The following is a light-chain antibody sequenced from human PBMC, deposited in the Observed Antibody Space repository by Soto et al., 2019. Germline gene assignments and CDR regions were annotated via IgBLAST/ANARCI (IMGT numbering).Light chain of an antibody. J-gene: IGKJ4*01. V-gene: IGKV1-39*01. CDR2: AAS. Sequence: DIQMTQSPSSLSASVGDRVTITCRASQSIGDNLNWYQLKPGTAPNLLIYAASNLQSGVPSRFSGSGSGTDFTLTISNQQPEDFVSYFCQQSFYTPSTFGGGTQVE. CDR1: QSIGDN. CDR3: QQSFYTPST.